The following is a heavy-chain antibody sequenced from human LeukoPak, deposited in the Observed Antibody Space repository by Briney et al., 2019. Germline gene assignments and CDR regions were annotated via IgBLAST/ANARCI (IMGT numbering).Heavy chain of an antibody. D-gene: IGHD3-10*01. CDR3: ARSITMVRGVIGFEGNDWFDP. CDR2: IYHSGST. J-gene: IGHJ5*02. Sequence: SQTLSLTCTVFGGSISSGGYYWSWIRQPPGKGLEWIGYIYHSGSTYYNPSLKSRVTISVDTSKNQFSLKLSSVTAADTAVYYCARSITMVRGVIGFEGNDWFDPWGQGTLVTVSS. CDR1: GGSISSGGYY. V-gene: IGHV4-30-2*01.